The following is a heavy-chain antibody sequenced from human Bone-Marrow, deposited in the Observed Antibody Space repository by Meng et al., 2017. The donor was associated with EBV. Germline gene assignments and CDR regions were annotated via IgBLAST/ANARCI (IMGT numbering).Heavy chain of an antibody. D-gene: IGHD6-13*01. CDR2: IFPIFGTA. Sequence: VLVVQLGAEVKRAGSSVKVASKHSGVTFCIYAISWVRPAPGQGIEWMGGIFPIFGTANYAQKFQGRVTITADESTSTAYMELSSLRSEDTAVYYCARVRSSWSEIGYWGQGTLVTVSS. V-gene: IGHV1-69*01. J-gene: IGHJ4*02. CDR1: GVTFCIYA. CDR3: ARVRSSWSEIGY.